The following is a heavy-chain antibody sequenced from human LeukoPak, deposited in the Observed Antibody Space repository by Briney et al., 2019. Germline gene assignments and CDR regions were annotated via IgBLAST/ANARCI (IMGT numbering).Heavy chain of an antibody. CDR3: ARTLIVGATLYYYYYYCMDV. Sequence: SETLSLTCTVSGGSISSYYWSWIRQPAGKGLEWIGRIYTSGSTNYNPSLKSRVTISVDTSKNQFSLKLSSVTAADTAVYYCARTLIVGATLYYYYYYCMDVWGKGTTVTVSS. D-gene: IGHD1-26*01. CDR2: IYTSGST. J-gene: IGHJ6*03. V-gene: IGHV4-4*07. CDR1: GGSISSYY.